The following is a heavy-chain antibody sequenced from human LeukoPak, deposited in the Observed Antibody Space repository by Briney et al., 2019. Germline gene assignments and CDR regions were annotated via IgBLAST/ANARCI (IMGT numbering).Heavy chain of an antibody. CDR1: GFTFSSYA. CDR2: ISGSGGST. V-gene: IGHV3-23*01. Sequence: PGGSLRLSCAASGFTFSSYAMSWVRQAPGKGLEWVSAISGSGGSTYYADSVKGRFTISRDNSKNTLYLQMNSLRAEDTAVYYCASGYCSGGSCYRWFDYWGQGTLVTVSS. CDR3: ASGYCSGGSCYRWFDY. D-gene: IGHD2-15*01. J-gene: IGHJ4*02.